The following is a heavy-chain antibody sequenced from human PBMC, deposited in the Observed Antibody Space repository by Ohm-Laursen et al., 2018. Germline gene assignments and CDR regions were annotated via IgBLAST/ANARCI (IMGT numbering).Heavy chain of an antibody. CDR2: ISYDGSNK. Sequence: SLRLSCAAPGFTFSSYGMHWVRQAPGKGLEWVAVISYDGSNKYYADSVKGRFTISRDNSKNTLYLQMNSLRAEDTAVYYCANAPPVLSSTYSHLPYYYYGMDVWGQGTTVTVSS. CDR1: GFTFSSYG. CDR3: ANAPPVLSSTYSHLPYYYYGMDV. D-gene: IGHD2/OR15-2a*01. V-gene: IGHV3-30*18. J-gene: IGHJ6*02.